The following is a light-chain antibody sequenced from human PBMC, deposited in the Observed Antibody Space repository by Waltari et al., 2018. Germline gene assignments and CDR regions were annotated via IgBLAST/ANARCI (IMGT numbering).Light chain of an antibody. CDR1: WSNLGAGYE. CDR3: QSYDTSLGVV. J-gene: IGLJ2*01. CDR2: GVN. Sequence: QSVLTQPPSVSGAPGQRVTISCTGTWSNLGAGYEFHWYQQLPGKAPTLLVYGVNTRPPGVPDRFFGSKSGTSASLAIPGLQPEDEADYYCQSYDTSLGVVFGGGTKLTVL. V-gene: IGLV1-40*01.